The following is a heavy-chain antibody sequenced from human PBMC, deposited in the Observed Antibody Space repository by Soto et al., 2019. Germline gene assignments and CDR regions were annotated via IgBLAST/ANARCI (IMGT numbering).Heavy chain of an antibody. J-gene: IGHJ4*02. D-gene: IGHD6-19*01. CDR2: IIPIFGTA. CDR3: ARGDSDRSGWYAEEVSFDY. V-gene: IGHV1-69*01. CDR1: GGTFSSYA. Sequence: QVQLVQSGAEVKKPGSSVKVSCKASGGTFSSYAISWVRQAPGQGLKWMGGIIPIFGTANYAQKFQGRVTITADESTSTAYMELSSLRSEDTAVYYCARGDSDRSGWYAEEVSFDYWGQGTLVTVSS.